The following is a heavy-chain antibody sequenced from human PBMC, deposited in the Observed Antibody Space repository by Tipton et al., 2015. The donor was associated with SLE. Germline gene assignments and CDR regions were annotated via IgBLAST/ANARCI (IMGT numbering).Heavy chain of an antibody. CDR1: GFAVTSYY. Sequence: GSLRLSCAASGFAVTSYYMNWVRQAPGRGLEWVSLIYKTGGTHYADSVEGRFTISRDNFNNTLYLQMNSLKPEDTALYYCARIVDNGSDLWGQGTMFTVS. D-gene: IGHD1-26*01. CDR2: IYKTGGT. CDR3: ARIVDNGSDL. V-gene: IGHV3-53*05. J-gene: IGHJ3*01.